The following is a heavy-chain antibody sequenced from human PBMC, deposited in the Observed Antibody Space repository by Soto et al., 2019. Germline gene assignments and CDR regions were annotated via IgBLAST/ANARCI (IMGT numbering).Heavy chain of an antibody. CDR2: MSLDGSNH. CDR3: VRDLKFPDHHFYYGVSI. CDR1: VFTFGDYA. V-gene: IGHV3-30*19. Sequence: PGGSLRLYCAASVFTFGDYAMHWVRQAPGKGLDWVSVMSLDGSNHYDADSVKGRVTLSRDNSKSTLYLQMNSLTTEDTGVYFSVRDLKFPDHHFYYGVSIGVQGTTVTVSS. J-gene: IGHJ6*02. D-gene: IGHD3-22*01.